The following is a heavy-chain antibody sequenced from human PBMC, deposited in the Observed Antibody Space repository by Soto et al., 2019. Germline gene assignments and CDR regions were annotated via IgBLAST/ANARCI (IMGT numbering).Heavy chain of an antibody. CDR1: GDSISGVTYY. D-gene: IGHD2-8*02. CDR2: ISYRGST. J-gene: IGHJ3*02. V-gene: IGHV4-31*03. Sequence: SETLSLTCTVSGDSISGVTYYWSWIRQHPGKGLEWIGYISYRGSTYYSPSLKSRVIISIDTSKNQFSLRLSSVTAADSAVYYCATYWGTGNDANGFHIWGQGTVVTVSS. CDR3: ATYWGTGNDANGFHI.